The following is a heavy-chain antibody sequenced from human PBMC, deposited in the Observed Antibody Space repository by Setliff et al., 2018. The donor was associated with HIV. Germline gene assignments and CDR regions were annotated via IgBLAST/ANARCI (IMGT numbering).Heavy chain of an antibody. D-gene: IGHD5-12*01. CDR3: ARSPLYSGYERYYFDY. V-gene: IGHV4-39*07. CDR2: IFHSGNT. Sequence: TSETLSLTCTLSGFSISSDGFYWNWIRQRPGKGLEWMGNIFHSGNTYYSPSLKSRVTISLDRSKTQFSLKLSSVTAADTAVYYCARSPLYSGYERYYFDYWGQGTLVTVSS. CDR1: GFSISSDGFY. J-gene: IGHJ4*02.